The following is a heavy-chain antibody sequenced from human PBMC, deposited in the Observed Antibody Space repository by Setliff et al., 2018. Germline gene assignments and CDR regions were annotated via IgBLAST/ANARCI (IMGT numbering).Heavy chain of an antibody. CDR1: GASISSYY. J-gene: IGHJ1*01. CDR2: IYTSGGT. V-gene: IGHV4-59*08. CDR3: ARHVGPADRADYFQH. Sequence: SETLSLTCTVSGASISSYYWSWIRQPPGKGLEWIGYIYTSGGTNYNPSLKSRVTISVDASKNQFSLKLNSVTAADTAVYYCARHVGPADRADYFQHWGQGTLVTVSS.